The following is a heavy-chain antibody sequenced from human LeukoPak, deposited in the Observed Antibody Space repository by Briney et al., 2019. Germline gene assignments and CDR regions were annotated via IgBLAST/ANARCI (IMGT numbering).Heavy chain of an antibody. CDR2: IYTSGST. Sequence: SETLSLTCTVSGGSISSYYWSWIRQPAGKGLEWIGRIYTSGSTNYNPSLKSRVTMSVDTSKNQFSLKLSSVTAADTAVYYCTTDRDSSSSLDYWGQGTLVTVSS. D-gene: IGHD6-13*01. V-gene: IGHV4-4*07. CDR3: TTDRDSSSSLDY. CDR1: GGSISSYY. J-gene: IGHJ4*02.